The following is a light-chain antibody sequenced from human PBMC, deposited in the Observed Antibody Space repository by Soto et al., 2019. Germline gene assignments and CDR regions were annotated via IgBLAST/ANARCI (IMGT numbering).Light chain of an antibody. Sequence: EIVLTQSPGTLSLSTGERATLSCRASQSVASSNLAWYQQKPGQSPRVLIYGASSRAKGIPDRFSGSGSGTDFALTISRLEPQDFAVYYCQQYDSSPRMFGQGTRVEIK. J-gene: IGKJ1*01. CDR3: QQYDSSPRM. CDR2: GAS. CDR1: QSVASSN. V-gene: IGKV3-20*01.